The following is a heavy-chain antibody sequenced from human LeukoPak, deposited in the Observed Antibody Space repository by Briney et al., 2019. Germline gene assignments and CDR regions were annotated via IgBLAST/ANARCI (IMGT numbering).Heavy chain of an antibody. CDR1: GFAFSGQA. V-gene: IGHV3-23*01. CDR2: ISDSGSII. CDR3: AKDARRTSGWYFFDY. J-gene: IGHJ4*02. Sequence: GGSLRLSCAASGFAFSGQAMGWVRQAPGKGLEWVSVISDSGSIIYYADSVKGRFTISRDNSKNTLFLQMNSLRADDTAVYYCAKDARRTSGWYFFDYWGQGTLVTVSS. D-gene: IGHD6-19*01.